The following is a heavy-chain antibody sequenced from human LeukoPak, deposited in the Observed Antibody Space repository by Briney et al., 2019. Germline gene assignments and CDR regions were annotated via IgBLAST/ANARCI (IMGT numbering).Heavy chain of an antibody. D-gene: IGHD3-22*01. CDR3: ARDYLDSSGYHWYYSDY. CDR2: IYSSGNT. CDR1: GGSISNYH. Sequence: PSETLSLTCTVSGGSISNYHWSWIRQPAGKGLEWIGRIYSSGNTDYHPSLESRVTMSVDTSKNQFSLRLSSMTAADTAVYYCARDYLDSSGYHWYYSDYWGQGTLVTVSS. V-gene: IGHV4-4*07. J-gene: IGHJ4*02.